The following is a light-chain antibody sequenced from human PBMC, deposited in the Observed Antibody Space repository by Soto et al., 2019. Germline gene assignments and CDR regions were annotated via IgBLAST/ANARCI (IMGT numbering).Light chain of an antibody. CDR3: QQYGRSIIT. V-gene: IGKV3-20*01. J-gene: IGKJ5*01. CDR2: GAS. Sequence: VLKQSPATLSLSPGERANLSCRASQSVTSSYLAWYQQKPGQAPRMLIYGASSRATGIPDRFSGSGSGTDVTLTISRLEPEDVEVYYCQQYGRSIITFGQGTRLEIK. CDR1: QSVTSSY.